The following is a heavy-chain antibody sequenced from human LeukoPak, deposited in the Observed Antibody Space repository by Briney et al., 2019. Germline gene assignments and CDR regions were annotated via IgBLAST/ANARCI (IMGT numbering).Heavy chain of an antibody. J-gene: IGHJ4*02. V-gene: IGHV3-23*01. D-gene: IGHD3-10*01. CDR2: ISGSGGST. Sequence: GGSLRLSCAASGFTFSSYAMSWVRQAPGKGLEWVSAISGSGGSTYYADSVKGRFTISRDNSKNALYLQMNSLRAEDTAVYYCAKAMGNFGSGSVDYWGQGTLVTVSS. CDR3: AKAMGNFGSGSVDY. CDR1: GFTFSSYA.